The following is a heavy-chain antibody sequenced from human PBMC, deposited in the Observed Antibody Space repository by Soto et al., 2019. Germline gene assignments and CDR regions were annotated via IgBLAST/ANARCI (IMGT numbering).Heavy chain of an antibody. J-gene: IGHJ4*02. V-gene: IGHV3-15*01. CDR2: IKSKTDGGTT. CDR3: TTEYSSGWYDS. Sequence: EVQLVESGGGLVKPGGSLRLSCAASGFTFSNAWMSWGRQAPGKGLECVGRIKSKTDGGTTDYAAPVKGRFTISRDDSKNTLYLQMNSLKTEDTAVYYCTTEYSSGWYDSWGQGTLVTVSS. D-gene: IGHD6-19*01. CDR1: GFTFSNAW.